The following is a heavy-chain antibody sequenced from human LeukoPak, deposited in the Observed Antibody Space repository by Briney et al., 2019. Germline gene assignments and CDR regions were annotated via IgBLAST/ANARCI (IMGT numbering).Heavy chain of an antibody. V-gene: IGHV1-46*01. Sequence: GASVKVSCKASGYTFTSYHMHWVRQAPGQGLEWMGNINLSGGSTTYAQKFQGRVTMTRDTSTSTVYMELSSLRSEDTAVYYCARDYVDDIPMIKDYWGQGTLVTVSS. CDR1: GYTFTSYH. CDR2: INLSGGST. CDR3: ARDYVDDIPMIKDY. D-gene: IGHD2-8*01. J-gene: IGHJ4*02.